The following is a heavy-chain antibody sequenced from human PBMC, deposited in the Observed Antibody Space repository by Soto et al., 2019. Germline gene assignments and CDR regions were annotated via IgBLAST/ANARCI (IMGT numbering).Heavy chain of an antibody. CDR3: ARSYYGSGSYYYYYYGMDV. Sequence: QVQLVQSGAEVKKPGASVKVSCKASGYTFTSYAMHWVRQAPGQRLEWMGWINAGNGNTKYSQKFQGRVTITRDTSASTAYMELSSRRSEDTAVYYCARSYYGSGSYYYYYYGMDVWGQGTTVTVSS. D-gene: IGHD3-10*01. CDR1: GYTFTSYA. J-gene: IGHJ6*02. CDR2: INAGNGNT. V-gene: IGHV1-3*01.